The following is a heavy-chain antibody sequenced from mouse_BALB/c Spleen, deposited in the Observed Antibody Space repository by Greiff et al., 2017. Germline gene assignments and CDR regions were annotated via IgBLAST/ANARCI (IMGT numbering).Heavy chain of an antibody. Sequence: EVQLQQSGAELVRSGASVKLSCTASGFNIKDYYMHWVKQRPEQGLEWIGWIDPENGDTEYAPKFQGKATMTADTSSNTAYLQLSSLTSEDTAVYYCNACSDGNFDYWGQGTTLTVSS. CDR3: NACSDGNFDY. CDR1: GFNIKDYY. CDR2: IDPENGDT. J-gene: IGHJ2*01. D-gene: IGHD2-1*01. V-gene: IGHV14-4*02.